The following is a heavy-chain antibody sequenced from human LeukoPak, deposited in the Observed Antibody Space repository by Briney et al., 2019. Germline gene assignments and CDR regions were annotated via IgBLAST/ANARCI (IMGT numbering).Heavy chain of an antibody. V-gene: IGHV3-23*01. CDR1: GFTFSSYA. J-gene: IGHJ4*02. CDR2: ISGSGGST. Sequence: GGSLRLSCAASGFTFSSYAMSGVRQAPGKGLEWVSAISGSGGSTSYAESVKGRFTISRDNSKNTRYLQMNSLRAEDTAVYYCAKETDFWSGYLYWGQGTLVTVSS. D-gene: IGHD3-3*01. CDR3: AKETDFWSGYLY.